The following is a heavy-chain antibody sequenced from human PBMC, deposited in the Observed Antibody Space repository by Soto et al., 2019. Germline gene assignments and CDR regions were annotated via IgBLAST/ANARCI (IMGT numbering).Heavy chain of an antibody. Sequence: PSETLSLTCTVSGGSISNGDHYWGWVRQPPGKGLEWIGYIHFRGNTYYNPSLKSRFAISLDTSKNQFSLKLSSVTAADTAVYYCARWITALVVVTINWFDPWGQGTLVTVSS. CDR1: GGSISNGDHY. CDR2: IHFRGNT. D-gene: IGHD3-22*01. J-gene: IGHJ5*02. CDR3: ARWITALVVVTINWFDP. V-gene: IGHV4-30-4*01.